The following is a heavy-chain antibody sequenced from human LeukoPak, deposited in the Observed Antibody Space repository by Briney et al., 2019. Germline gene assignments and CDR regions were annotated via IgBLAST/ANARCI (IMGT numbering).Heavy chain of an antibody. CDR3: ARQHARGKYYYCGMDV. CDR1: GGSISSSSYY. Sequence: SETLSLTCTVSGGSISSSSYYWGWIRQPPGKGLEWIGSIYYSGSTYYNPSLKSRVTISVDTSKNQFSLKLSSVTAADTAVYYCARQHARGKYYYCGMDVWGQGTTVTVSS. CDR2: IYYSGST. D-gene: IGHD2-8*01. J-gene: IGHJ6*02. V-gene: IGHV4-39*01.